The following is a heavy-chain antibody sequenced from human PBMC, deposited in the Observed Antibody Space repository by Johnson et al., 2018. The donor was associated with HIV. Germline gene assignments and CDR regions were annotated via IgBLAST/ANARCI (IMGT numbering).Heavy chain of an antibody. CDR3: ARGSIAAAGWGAFDI. J-gene: IGHJ3*02. V-gene: IGHV3-66*01. CDR1: GFTVSSNY. CDR2: IYSGGST. D-gene: IGHD6-13*01. Sequence: VQLVESGGGLVQPGGSLRLSCAASGFTVSSNYMSWVRQAPGKGLEWVSVIYSGGSTYYADSVKGRVTISRDNAKRTLYLQMNSLRAGDTAVYYCARGSIAAAGWGAFDIWGQGTVVTVSS.